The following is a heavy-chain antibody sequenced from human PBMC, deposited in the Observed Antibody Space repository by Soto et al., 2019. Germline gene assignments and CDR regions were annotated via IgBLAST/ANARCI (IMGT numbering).Heavy chain of an antibody. D-gene: IGHD5-12*01. CDR1: GFTFDDYA. CDR3: AKDMGSGYGYGMDV. J-gene: IGHJ6*02. V-gene: IGHV3-9*01. Sequence: EVQVVESGGGLVPPGRSLRLSCAASGFTFDDYAMHWVRQAPGKGLEWVSGISWNSGSIGYADSVKGRFTISRDNAKNSLYLQMNSLSAADTSLYYCAKDMGSGYGYGMDVWGQGTTVTVSS. CDR2: ISWNSGSI.